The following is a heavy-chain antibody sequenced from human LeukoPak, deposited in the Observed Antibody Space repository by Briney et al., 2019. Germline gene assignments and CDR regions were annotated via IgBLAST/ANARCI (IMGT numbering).Heavy chain of an antibody. CDR1: GGSISSGDYY. Sequence: SQTLSLTCTVSGGSISSGDYYWSWIRQPPGKGLEWIGYIYYSGSTYYNPSLKSRVTISVDTSKNQFSLKLSSVTAADTAVYYCARDRAVWELRGYYGMDVWGQGTTVTVSS. V-gene: IGHV4-30-4*08. CDR2: IYYSGST. D-gene: IGHD1-26*01. J-gene: IGHJ6*02. CDR3: ARDRAVWELRGYYGMDV.